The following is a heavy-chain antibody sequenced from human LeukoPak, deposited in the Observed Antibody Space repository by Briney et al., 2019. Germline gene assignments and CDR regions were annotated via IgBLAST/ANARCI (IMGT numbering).Heavy chain of an antibody. Sequence: GGSLRLSCAASGFTVSSNYMSWVRQAPGKGLEWVSVIYSGGSTYYADSVKGRFTISRDNSKNTLYLQMNSLRVEDTAVYYCARDGLSSSPFEYWGQGTLVTVSS. CDR1: GFTVSSNY. CDR3: ARDGLSSSPFEY. CDR2: IYSGGST. J-gene: IGHJ4*02. D-gene: IGHD6-6*01. V-gene: IGHV3-66*01.